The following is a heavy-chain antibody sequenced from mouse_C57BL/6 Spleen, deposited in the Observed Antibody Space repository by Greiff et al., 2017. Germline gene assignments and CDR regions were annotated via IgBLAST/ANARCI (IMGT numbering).Heavy chain of an antibody. CDR2: IWRGGST. J-gene: IGHJ4*01. CDR3: AKCYYSDYAMDY. CDR1: GFSLTSYG. Sequence: VKLVESGPGLVQPSQSLSITCTVSGFSLTSYGVHWVRQSPGKGLEWLGVIWRGGSTDYNAAFMSRLSITKDNSKSQVFFKMNSLQADDTAIYYCAKCYYSDYAMDYWGQGTSVTVSS. V-gene: IGHV2-5*01. D-gene: IGHD2-12*01.